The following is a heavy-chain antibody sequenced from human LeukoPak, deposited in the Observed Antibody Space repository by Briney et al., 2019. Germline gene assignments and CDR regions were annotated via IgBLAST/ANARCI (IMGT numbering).Heavy chain of an antibody. CDR2: MSGTDTTR. V-gene: IGHV3-48*03. D-gene: IGHD3-22*01. CDR1: GFAFSAYE. J-gene: IGHJ4*02. Sequence: PGGSLRLSCVASGFAFSAYEMNWVRQAPGKGLEGVAYMSGTDTTRYYADSVRGRFTISRDSAKNSLYLQMSSLRVEDTALYYCTTLGYHLDSWGQGTPVTVSS. CDR3: TTLGYHLDS.